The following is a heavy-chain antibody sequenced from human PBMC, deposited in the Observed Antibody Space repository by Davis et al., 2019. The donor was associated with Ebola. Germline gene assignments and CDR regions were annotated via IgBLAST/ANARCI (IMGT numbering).Heavy chain of an antibody. J-gene: IGHJ4*02. Sequence: PGGSLRPSFTAPGVTFDDYAMNWVGKFQGKGLGWVPLFTGNGPIAYYTAPVKGRSTISGDNSKNSLYLQMNNLRTEDTALYYCAKDRRPQTEGSFDNWGQGTLVTVSS. D-gene: IGHD1-14*01. V-gene: IGHV3-43*02. CDR2: FTGNGPIA. CDR3: AKDRRPQTEGSFDN. CDR1: GVTFDDYA.